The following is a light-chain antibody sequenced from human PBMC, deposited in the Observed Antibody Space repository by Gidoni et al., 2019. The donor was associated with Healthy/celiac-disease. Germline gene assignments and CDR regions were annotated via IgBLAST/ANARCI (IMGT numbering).Light chain of an antibody. CDR2: EVS. CDR1: SSDVGGYNY. CDR3: SSYTCSSTLYV. V-gene: IGLV2-14*01. Sequence: QSSLTPPASVSGSPRQAITISCTGTSSDVGGYNYVSWYQQHPGKAPKLMIYEVSNRPSGVSNRFSGSKSGNTASLTISGLQAEDEADYYCSSYTCSSTLYVFGTGTKVTVL. J-gene: IGLJ1*01.